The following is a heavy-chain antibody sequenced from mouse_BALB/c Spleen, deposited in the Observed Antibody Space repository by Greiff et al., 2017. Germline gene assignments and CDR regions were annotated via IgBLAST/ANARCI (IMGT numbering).Heavy chain of an antibody. CDR2: ISSGGSYT. CDR3: TRDTTVVEGYAMDY. CDR1: GFTFSSYT. D-gene: IGHD1-1*01. V-gene: IGHV5-6-4*01. J-gene: IGHJ4*01. Sequence: DVMLVESGGGLVKPGGSLKLSCAASGFTFSSYTMSWVRQTPEKRLEWVATISSGGSYTYYPDSVKGRFTISRDNAKNTLYLQMSSLKSEDTAMYYCTRDTTVVEGYAMDYWGQGTSVTVSS.